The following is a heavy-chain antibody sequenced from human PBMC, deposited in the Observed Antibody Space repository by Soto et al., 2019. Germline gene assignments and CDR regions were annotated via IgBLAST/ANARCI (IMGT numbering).Heavy chain of an antibody. V-gene: IGHV3-49*03. Sequence: GGSLRLSCTASGFTFGDYVMNWFRQAPGKGLEWVGFIRSTVYGGTTEYAASVKGRFTISRDDSKSIAYLQMNSLKTEDTAVYYCTGLDGSGSQAWGQGTLVTVSS. CDR1: GFTFGDYV. D-gene: IGHD3-10*01. J-gene: IGHJ5*02. CDR2: IRSTVYGGTT. CDR3: TGLDGSGSQA.